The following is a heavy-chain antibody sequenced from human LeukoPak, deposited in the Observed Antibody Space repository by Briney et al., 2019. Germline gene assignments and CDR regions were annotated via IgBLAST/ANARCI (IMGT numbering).Heavy chain of an antibody. CDR2: IDPSDSYT. D-gene: IGHD3-10*01. J-gene: IGHJ4*02. V-gene: IGHV5-10-1*01. CDR3: ARTRSGGFYNPYYFDY. CDR1: GYSFTDYW. Sequence: GESLKISCKGSGYSFTDYWISWVRQMPGKGLEWMGRIDPSDSYTNYSPSFRGHVTISSDMSISTAYLQWSSLEASDTAIYYCARTRSGGFYNPYYFDYWGQGSLVTVSS.